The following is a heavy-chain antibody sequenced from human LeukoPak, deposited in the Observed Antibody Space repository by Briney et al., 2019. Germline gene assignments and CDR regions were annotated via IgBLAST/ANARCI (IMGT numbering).Heavy chain of an antibody. Sequence: ASVKVSCKASGYSFTGYFILWMRQAPGQGLEWLGWINPHSGSTNSAPKFQGRVTSTRDTSINTVYLEVTSLRPDDTAIYYCARRGLAASSDSWGQGTLVTVSS. CDR1: GYSFTGYF. CDR3: ARRGLAASSDS. D-gene: IGHD2-15*01. CDR2: INPHSGST. J-gene: IGHJ4*02. V-gene: IGHV1-2*02.